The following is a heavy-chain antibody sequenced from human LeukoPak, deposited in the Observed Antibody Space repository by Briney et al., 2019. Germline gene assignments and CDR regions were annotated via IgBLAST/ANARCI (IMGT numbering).Heavy chain of an antibody. Sequence: GGSLRLSCAACGFAFSTYTMNWARQAPGKGLEWVASINSGGTTTHHAFSVKGRFTISRDNAQNVLYLQMNGLRGDDAAVYYCLRGDSRDFWGQGTLVTVSS. J-gene: IGHJ4*02. V-gene: IGHV3-21*06. CDR1: GFAFSTYT. CDR2: INSGGTTT. D-gene: IGHD3-22*01. CDR3: LRGDSRDF.